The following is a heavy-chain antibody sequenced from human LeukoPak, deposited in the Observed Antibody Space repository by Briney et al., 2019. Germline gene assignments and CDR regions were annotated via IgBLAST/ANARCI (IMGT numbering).Heavy chain of an antibody. J-gene: IGHJ4*02. CDR1: GFTFSSYG. CDR3: AKDWMAGCSSTSCHSYFDY. CDR2: IRYDGSNK. Sequence: GGSLRLSCAASGFTFSSYGMHWVRQAPGKGLEWVAFIRYDGSNKYYADSVKGRFTISRDNSKNTLYLQMNSLRAEDTAVYYCAKDWMAGCSSTSCHSYFDYWGQGTLVTVSS. V-gene: IGHV3-30*02. D-gene: IGHD2-2*01.